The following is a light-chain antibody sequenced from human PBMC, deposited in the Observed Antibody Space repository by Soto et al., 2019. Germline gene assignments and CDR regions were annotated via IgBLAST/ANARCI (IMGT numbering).Light chain of an antibody. CDR2: GNS. J-gene: IGLJ3*02. Sequence: QSVLTQPPSVSGAPGQRVTISCTGSSSNIGAGYNVHWYQQLPGTAPKLLIYGNSNRPSGVPDRLSGYKSGTSASLAITGLQAEDEADYYCQSYDSSLSGGVFGGGTKLTVL. V-gene: IGLV1-40*01. CDR1: SSNIGAGYN. CDR3: QSYDSSLSGGV.